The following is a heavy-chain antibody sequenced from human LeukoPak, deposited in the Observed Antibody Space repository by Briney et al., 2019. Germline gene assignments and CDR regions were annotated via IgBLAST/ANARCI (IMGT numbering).Heavy chain of an antibody. CDR1: GFTSYNAW. Sequence: PGGSLRLSCAASGFTSYNAWQSWVRQAPGKGLEWVGRIKSKPYGGTTDYAAPVRGRFTISRDDSKNTLYLQMASLKTDDTAVYYCITGLAYWWTDQGGWAFVFCCQGTLVTVSS. CDR3: ITGLAYWWTDQGGWAFVF. D-gene: IGHD2-8*02. CDR2: IKSKPYGGTT. J-gene: IGHJ4*02. V-gene: IGHV3-15*01.